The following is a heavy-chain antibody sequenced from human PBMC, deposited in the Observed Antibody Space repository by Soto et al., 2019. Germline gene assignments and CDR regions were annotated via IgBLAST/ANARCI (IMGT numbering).Heavy chain of an antibody. CDR3: ARSPYYYDSSGYEGWFDP. CDR1: GGTFSSYA. CDR2: IIPIFGTA. D-gene: IGHD3-22*01. Sequence: QVQLVQSGAEVKKHGSPVKVSCKASGGTFSSYAISWVRQAPGQGLEWMGGIIPIFGTANYAQKFQGRVTITADESTSTAYMELSSLRSEDTAVYYCARSPYYYDSSGYEGWFDPWGQGTLVTVSS. J-gene: IGHJ5*02. V-gene: IGHV1-69*01.